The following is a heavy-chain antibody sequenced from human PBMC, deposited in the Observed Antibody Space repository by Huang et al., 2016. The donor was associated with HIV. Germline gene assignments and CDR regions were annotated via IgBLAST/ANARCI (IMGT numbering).Heavy chain of an antibody. D-gene: IGHD3-10*01. CDR2: INTNTGDP. V-gene: IGHV7-4-1*02. CDR3: ARESSYYGTLSYFYMDV. CDR1: GYTFTNHA. J-gene: IGHJ6*04. Sequence: QVQLVQSGSELKKPGASVKVSCQASGYTFTNHALNWVRQTPGQGLEWMGWINTNTGDPTYAQGFTGRLVFSLDTSVSTAYLQISSLKAADTAIYYCARESSYYGTLSYFYMDVWGKGTTVTVSS.